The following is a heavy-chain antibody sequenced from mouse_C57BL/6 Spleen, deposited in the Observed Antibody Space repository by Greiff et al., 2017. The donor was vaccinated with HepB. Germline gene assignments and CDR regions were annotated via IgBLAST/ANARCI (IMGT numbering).Heavy chain of an antibody. Sequence: EVQLVESGGDLVKPGGSLKLSCAASGFTFSSYGMSWVRQTPDKRLEWVATISSGGSYTYYPDSVKGRFTISRDNAKNTLYLQMTSLKSEDTAMYYCARHLGYDNFDYWGQGTTLTVSS. CDR1: GFTFSSYG. CDR2: ISSGGSYT. J-gene: IGHJ2*01. V-gene: IGHV5-6*01. D-gene: IGHD2-12*01. CDR3: ARHLGYDNFDY.